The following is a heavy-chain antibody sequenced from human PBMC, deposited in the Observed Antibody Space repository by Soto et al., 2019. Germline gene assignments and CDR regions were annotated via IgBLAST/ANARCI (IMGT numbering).Heavy chain of an antibody. Sequence: GGSLRLSCAASGFTFSSYSMNWVRQAPGKGLEWVSYISSSSSTIYYADSVKGRFTISRDNAKNSLYLQMNSLRDEDTAVYYCARLEDDFWSGSLNYYYYYGMDVWGQGTTVTVSS. J-gene: IGHJ6*02. CDR2: ISSSSSTI. V-gene: IGHV3-48*02. CDR3: ARLEDDFWSGSLNYYYYYGMDV. D-gene: IGHD3-3*01. CDR1: GFTFSSYS.